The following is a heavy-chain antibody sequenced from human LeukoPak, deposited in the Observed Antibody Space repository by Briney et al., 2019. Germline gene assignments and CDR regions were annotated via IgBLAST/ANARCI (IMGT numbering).Heavy chain of an antibody. CDR3: ARALYGDYVIRYFDY. D-gene: IGHD4-17*01. CDR1: GGSISSGGYY. J-gene: IGHJ4*02. V-gene: IGHV4-31*03. Sequence: MPSETLSLTCTVSGGSISSGGYYWSWIRQHPGKGLEWIGYIYYSGSTYYNPSLKSRVTISVDTSKNQFSLKLSSVTAADTAVYYCARALYGDYVIRYFDYWGQGTLVTVSS. CDR2: IYYSGST.